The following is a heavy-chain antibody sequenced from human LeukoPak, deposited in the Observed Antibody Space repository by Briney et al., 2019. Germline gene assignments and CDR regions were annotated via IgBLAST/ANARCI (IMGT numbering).Heavy chain of an antibody. J-gene: IGHJ4*02. CDR3: ARLYEGKRPPDY. CDR2: ISHRVNT. V-gene: IGHV4-39*01. Sequence: SETLSLTCTVSGDSINSGSYYWGWIRQPPGKGLEWFGSISHRVNTYYNPSLRSRVTISVDMSKNQLSLKLSSVTAADTAVYYCARLYEGKRPPDYWGQGTLVTVSS. D-gene: IGHD2-8*01. CDR1: GDSINSGSYY.